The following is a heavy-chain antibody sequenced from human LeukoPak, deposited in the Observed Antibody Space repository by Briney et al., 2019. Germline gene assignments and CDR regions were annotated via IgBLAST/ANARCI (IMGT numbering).Heavy chain of an antibody. CDR2: INHSGST. CDR1: GGSFSGYY. D-gene: IGHD2-2*01. CDR3: ARRATSGNYQMLHFDS. Sequence: SETLSLTCAVYGGSFSGYYWSWIRQPPGKGLEWIGEINHSGSTNYNPSLKSRVTISVDTSKNQFSLKLSSVTAADTAIYYCARRATSGNYQMLHFDSWGQGILVTVSS. V-gene: IGHV4-34*01. J-gene: IGHJ4*01.